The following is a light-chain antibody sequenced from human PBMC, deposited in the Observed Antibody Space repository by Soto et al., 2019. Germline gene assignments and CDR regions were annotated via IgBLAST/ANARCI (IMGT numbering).Light chain of an antibody. CDR3: SSYTLSSTVV. CDR1: TSDVGGYNY. CDR2: EVS. Sequence: QSALTQPASVSGSPGQSITISCTGTTSDVGGYNYVSWYQQYPGKAPKLVIYEVSNRPSGVSNRFSGSKSGNTASLTISGLQAEDEADYYCSSYTLSSTVVFGGGTKLTAL. V-gene: IGLV2-14*01. J-gene: IGLJ2*01.